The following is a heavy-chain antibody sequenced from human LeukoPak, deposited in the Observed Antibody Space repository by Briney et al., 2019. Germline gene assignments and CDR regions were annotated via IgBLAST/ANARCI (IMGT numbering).Heavy chain of an antibody. D-gene: IGHD6-13*01. CDR3: AIAAAGPEIYYYYYGMDV. J-gene: IGHJ6*02. CDR1: GYTFTGYY. Sequence: GASVKVSCKASGYTFTGYYMHWVRQAPGQGLEWMGWINPNSGGTIYAQKFQGRVTMTEDTSTDTAYMELSSLRSEDTAVYYCAIAAAGPEIYYYYYGMDVWGQGTTVTVSS. CDR2: INPNSGGT. V-gene: IGHV1-2*02.